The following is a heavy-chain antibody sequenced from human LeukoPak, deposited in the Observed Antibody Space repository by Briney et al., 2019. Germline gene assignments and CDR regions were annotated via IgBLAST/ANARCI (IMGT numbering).Heavy chain of an antibody. J-gene: IGHJ4*02. Sequence: LGESLKISCQDSGFTLTNYWIGWVRQMPGKGLEWMGIIYPGDSDTRYSPSFQGQVTISADKSISTAYLQWSSLKASDTAMYYCARQSGSSGYSISRIDYWGQGTLVTVSS. D-gene: IGHD3-22*01. CDR3: ARQSGSSGYSISRIDY. CDR2: IYPGDSDT. V-gene: IGHV5-51*01. CDR1: GFTLTNYW.